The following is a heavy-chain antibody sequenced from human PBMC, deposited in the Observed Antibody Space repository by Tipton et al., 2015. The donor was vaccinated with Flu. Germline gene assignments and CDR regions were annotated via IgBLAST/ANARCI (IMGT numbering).Heavy chain of an antibody. J-gene: IGHJ6*02. CDR1: GFDFSVYG. CDR3: AGDEGVVNYYFGMDF. CDR2: IWYDGSNI. Sequence: SLRLSCKASGFDFSVYGMHWVRQAPGKGLKWVPVIWYDGSNIHYADSVKGRFTISRDNSKNTLYLQMNGLRAADTAVCYCAGDEGVVNYYFGMDFCGPGTTVTVSS. V-gene: IGHV3-33*01.